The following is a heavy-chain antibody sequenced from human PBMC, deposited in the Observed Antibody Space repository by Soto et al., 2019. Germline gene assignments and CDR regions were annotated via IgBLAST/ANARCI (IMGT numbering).Heavy chain of an antibody. V-gene: IGHV1-46*03. D-gene: IGHD3-9*01. J-gene: IGHJ3*02. CDR1: GYTFTSYY. Sequence: GASVKVSCKASGYTFTSYYMHWVRQAPGQGLEWMGIINPSGGSTSYAQKFQGRVTMTRDTSTSTVYMELSSLRSEDTAVYYCAKGYYDILTGPKDDAFDIWGQGTMVT. CDR2: INPSGGST. CDR3: AKGYYDILTGPKDDAFDI.